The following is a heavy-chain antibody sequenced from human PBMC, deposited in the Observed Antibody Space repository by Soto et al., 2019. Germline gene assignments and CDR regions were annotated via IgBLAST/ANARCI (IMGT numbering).Heavy chain of an antibody. CDR1: GFSFSDYY. CDR3: ARDGVVAGLYFDY. V-gene: IGHV3-11*04. J-gene: IGHJ4*02. Sequence: TGGSLSLSCAASGFSFSDYYMSWIRQPPGEGLQWVSYIGGSGHDIFYTDSVKGRFTISRDSAKSSLYLQVNSLRAEDTAVYYCARDGVVAGLYFDYWGQGTLVTVS. D-gene: IGHD6-19*01. CDR2: IGGSGHDI.